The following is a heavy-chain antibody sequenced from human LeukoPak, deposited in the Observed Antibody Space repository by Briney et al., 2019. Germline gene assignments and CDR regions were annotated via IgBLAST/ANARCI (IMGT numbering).Heavy chain of an antibody. CDR2: ISYDGSNK. V-gene: IGHV3-30*03. CDR3: ARDSLGPYYDFWSGP. D-gene: IGHD3-3*01. CDR1: GFTFSSYG. Sequence: GESLRLSCAASGFTFSSYGMHWVRQAPGKGLEWVAVISYDGSNKYYADSVKGRFTISRDNSKNTLYLQMNSLRAEDTAVYYCARDSLGPYYDFWSGPWGQGTLVTVSS. J-gene: IGHJ5*02.